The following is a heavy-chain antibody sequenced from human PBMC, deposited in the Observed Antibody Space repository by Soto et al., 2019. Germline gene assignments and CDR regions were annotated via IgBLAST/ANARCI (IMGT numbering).Heavy chain of an antibody. J-gene: IGHJ2*01. Sequence: EVQLLESGGGLVQSGGSLRLSCAASGFTFKNFVMGWVRRAPGKGLEWVSAIGGTSGSTYYADSVKGRLTISRDNSKNMSYLQLNSLRAEDTATYYCVTRRGEGYFDLWGRGTLVTVSS. CDR1: GFTFKNFV. V-gene: IGHV3-23*01. CDR2: IGGTSGST. D-gene: IGHD3-10*01. CDR3: VTRRGEGYFDL.